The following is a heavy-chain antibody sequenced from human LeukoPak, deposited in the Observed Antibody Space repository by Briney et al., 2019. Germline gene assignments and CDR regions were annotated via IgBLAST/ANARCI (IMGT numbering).Heavy chain of an antibody. CDR3: ARVYSYGQDKYYFDY. V-gene: IGHV1-69*06. J-gene: IGHJ4*02. Sequence: SVKVSCKASGGTFTSYAISWMRQAPGQGLEWTGGIIPIFGTANYAQKFQGRVTITADKSTSTAYMELSSLRSEDTAVYYCARVYSYGQDKYYFDYWGQGTLVTVSS. D-gene: IGHD5-18*01. CDR1: GGTFTSYA. CDR2: IIPIFGTA.